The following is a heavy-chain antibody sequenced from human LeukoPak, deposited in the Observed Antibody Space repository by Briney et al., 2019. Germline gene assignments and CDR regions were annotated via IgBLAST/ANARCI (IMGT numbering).Heavy chain of an antibody. Sequence: PSETLSLTRTVSGGSISSSSYYWGWIRQPPGKGLEWIGSIYYSGSTYYNPSLKSRVIISVDTSKNQFSLKLSSVTAADTAVYYCARAWQKSNYDFWSGRGGPNWFDPWGQGTLVTVSS. D-gene: IGHD3-3*01. CDR2: IYYSGST. J-gene: IGHJ5*02. V-gene: IGHV4-39*01. CDR1: GGSISSSSYY. CDR3: ARAWQKSNYDFWSGRGGPNWFDP.